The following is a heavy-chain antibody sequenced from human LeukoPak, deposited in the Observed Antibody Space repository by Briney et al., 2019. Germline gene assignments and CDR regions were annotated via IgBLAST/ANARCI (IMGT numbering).Heavy chain of an antibody. Sequence: GASVKVSCKASGYTFTSYYMHWVRQAPGQGLEWMGIINPSGGSTSYAQKFQGRVTMTTDTSTSTAYMELRSLRSDDTAVYYCARKGNYYDSSGYFDYWGQGTLVTVSS. CDR2: INPSGGST. CDR1: GYTFTSYY. CDR3: ARKGNYYDSSGYFDY. V-gene: IGHV1-46*01. J-gene: IGHJ4*02. D-gene: IGHD3-22*01.